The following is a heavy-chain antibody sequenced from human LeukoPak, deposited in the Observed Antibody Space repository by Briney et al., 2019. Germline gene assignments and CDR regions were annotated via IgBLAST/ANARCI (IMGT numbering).Heavy chain of an antibody. CDR3: ARYGDFKGGY. CDR1: DGSINNYF. CDR2: VCNSGST. J-gene: IGHJ4*02. D-gene: IGHD4-17*01. V-gene: IGHV4-59*01. Sequence: SETLSLTCTVSDGSINNYFWSWIRQPPGMGLEWIGYVCNSGSTNYNPSLKSRVSISIDASKNQLSLKLCAVTAADTAVYHCARYGDFKGGYWGQGTLVTVSS.